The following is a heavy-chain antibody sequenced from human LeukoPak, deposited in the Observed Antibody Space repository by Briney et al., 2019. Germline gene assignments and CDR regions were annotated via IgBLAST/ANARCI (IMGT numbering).Heavy chain of an antibody. V-gene: IGHV3-30*18. CDR3: AKTYSGSQTGF. Sequence: PGGSLRLSCAASGFTFSNYGMHWVRQAPGKGLEWVAVISYDGSNKYYTDSVKGRFTISRDTSKNMLFLQMNSLRVEDTAVYYCAKTYSGSQTGFWGQGTMVTVSS. CDR2: ISYDGSNK. J-gene: IGHJ3*01. D-gene: IGHD1-26*01. CDR1: GFTFSNYG.